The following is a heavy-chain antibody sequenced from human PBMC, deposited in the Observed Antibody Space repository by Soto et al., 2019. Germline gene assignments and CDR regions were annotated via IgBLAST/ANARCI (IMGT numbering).Heavy chain of an antibody. CDR1: GYTFTSYD. CDR3: ARGSVFYYYDFWSGYYGAYYYYGMDV. V-gene: IGHV1-8*01. D-gene: IGHD3-3*01. J-gene: IGHJ6*02. Sequence: GASVKVSCKASGYTFTSYDINWVRQATGQGLEWMGWMNPNSGNTGYAQKFQGRVTMTRNTSISTAHMELSSLRSEDTAVYYCARGSVFYYYDFWSGYYGAYYYYGMDVWGQGTTVTVSS. CDR2: MNPNSGNT.